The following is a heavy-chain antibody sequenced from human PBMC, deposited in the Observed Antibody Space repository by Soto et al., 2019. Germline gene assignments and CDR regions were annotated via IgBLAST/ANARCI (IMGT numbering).Heavy chain of an antibody. CDR2: ISAHNGNT. D-gene: IGHD1-1*01. CDR1: GYGFTTYG. CDR3: ARGRYGDY. Sequence: QVHLVQSGAEVKKPGASVKVSCKGSGYGFTTYGITWVRQAPGQGLAWMAWISAHNGNTNYAQKVQGRVTVTRDTSTSTDDMELRSLRYDDTAVYYCARGRYGDYWGQGALVTVSS. V-gene: IGHV1-18*01. J-gene: IGHJ4*02.